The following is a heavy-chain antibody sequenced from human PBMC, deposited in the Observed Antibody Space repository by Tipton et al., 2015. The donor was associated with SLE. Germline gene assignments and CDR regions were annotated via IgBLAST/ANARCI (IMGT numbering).Heavy chain of an antibody. CDR3: ARGGGSYSAPTFDH. V-gene: IGHV4-39*07. CDR1: GASVTRSTHF. Sequence: TLSLTCTVSGASVTRSTHFWGWIRQPPGKGLEWIGGFYHSGSTYSSPSLKSRVTVSLDTSKNQFSLKLRSVTAADTAVYYCARGGGSYSAPTFDHWGQGTLVSVSS. D-gene: IGHD1-26*01. CDR2: FYHSGST. J-gene: IGHJ4*02.